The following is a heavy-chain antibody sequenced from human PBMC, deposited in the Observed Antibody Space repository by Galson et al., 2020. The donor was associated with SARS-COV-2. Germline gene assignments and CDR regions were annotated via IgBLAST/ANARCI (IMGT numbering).Heavy chain of an antibody. D-gene: IGHD3-10*01. CDR3: ARGTRTVNMVLLIIVLIYCYDY. V-gene: IGHV4-34*01. J-gene: IGHJ4*02. Sequence: ETSETLSLTCAVSGGSISGHYWTWIRQPPGKGLEWIAEIDHSGSTNYNPTLKSRVVISVDRSKNQFSLNLRSVTAADTAVYYWARGTRTVNMVLLIIVLIYCYDYWSQGTLVSVSS. CDR1: GGSISGHY. CDR2: IDHSGST.